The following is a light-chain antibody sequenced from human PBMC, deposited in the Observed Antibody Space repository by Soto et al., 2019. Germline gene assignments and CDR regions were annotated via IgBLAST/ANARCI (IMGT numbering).Light chain of an antibody. V-gene: IGLV1-40*01. CDR2: GNT. CDR3: QSFDSSLNGWV. CDR1: SSNIGAGHD. J-gene: IGLJ3*02. Sequence: QSVLTQPPSVSGVPGQRVTISCTGSSSNIGAGHDVHWYQQVPGTAPKLLVSGNTNRPSGVPDRFSGSNSGTSASLAITGLQAEDEADYYCQSFDSSLNGWVFGGGTQLTVL.